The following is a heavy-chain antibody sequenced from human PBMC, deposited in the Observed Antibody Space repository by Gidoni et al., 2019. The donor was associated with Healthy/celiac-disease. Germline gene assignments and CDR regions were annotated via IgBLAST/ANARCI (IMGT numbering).Heavy chain of an antibody. V-gene: IGHV4-39*01. Sequence: QLQLQESGPGLVKPSETPSLTCTVSGGSISSSSYYWGWIRQPPGKGLEWIGSIYYSGSTYYYPSLKSRVTISVDTSKHQFSLKLSSVTAADTAVYYCARGYYDSSGYYSVYYFDYWGQGTLVTVSS. CDR1: GGSISSSSYY. CDR3: ARGYYDSSGYYSVYYFDY. CDR2: IYYSGST. J-gene: IGHJ4*02. D-gene: IGHD3-22*01.